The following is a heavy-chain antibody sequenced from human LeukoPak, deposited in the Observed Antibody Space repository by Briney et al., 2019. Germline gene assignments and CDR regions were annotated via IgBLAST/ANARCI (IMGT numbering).Heavy chain of an antibody. CDR3: AKGALSYSSGWYGDNWFDP. Sequence: GGCLRLACAIPVLTLLNAAMSSVRQAAGKGLEYVPAISGNGGSTYYADSVKGRFTISRDNSKNTLYLQMNSLRAEDTAVYYCAKGALSYSSGWYGDNWFDPWGQGTLVTVSS. J-gene: IGHJ5*02. V-gene: IGHV3-23*01. D-gene: IGHD6-19*01. CDR1: VLTLLNAA. CDR2: ISGNGGST.